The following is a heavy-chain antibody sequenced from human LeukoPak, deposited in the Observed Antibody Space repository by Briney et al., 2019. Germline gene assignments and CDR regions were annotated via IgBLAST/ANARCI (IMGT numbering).Heavy chain of an antibody. V-gene: IGHV3-23*01. CDR1: GFTFSSYV. CDR3: AKDRFESYYYGSGSYYPFDY. J-gene: IGHJ4*02. D-gene: IGHD3-10*01. CDR2: ISGSGGST. Sequence: PGGSLRLSCATSGFTFSSYVMSWVRQAPGKGLEWVSLISGSGGSTYYADSVKGRFTISRDNSKNTLYLQMNSLRAEDTAVYYCAKDRFESYYYGSGSYYPFDYWGQGTLVTVSS.